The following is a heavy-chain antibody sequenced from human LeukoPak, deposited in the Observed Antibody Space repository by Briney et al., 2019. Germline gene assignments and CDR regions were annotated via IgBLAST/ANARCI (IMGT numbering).Heavy chain of an antibody. CDR3: ARHSGNSGYGGYFDY. V-gene: IGHV4-61*08. J-gene: IGHJ4*02. CDR1: GGSISSGDYY. CDR2: IYYSGST. Sequence: SETLSLTCTVSGGSISSGDYYWSWIRQPPGKGLEWIGYIYYSGSTNYNPSLKSRVTISVDTSKNQFSLKLSSVTAADTAVYYCARHSGNSGYGGYFDYWGQGTLVTVSS. D-gene: IGHD5-12*01.